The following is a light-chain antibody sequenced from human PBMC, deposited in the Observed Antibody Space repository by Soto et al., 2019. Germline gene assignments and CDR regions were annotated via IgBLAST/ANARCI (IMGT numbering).Light chain of an antibody. CDR3: HQFGYSPRT. Sequence: EIVLTQSPGILSLSPGERASLSCRASQKISSTVLAWYQQKPGQAPRLLIYGASSRTTGIPDRFSGSGSGTDFTLAIRRLEPEDFAVYYCHQFGYSPRTFGQGTKVDI. CDR2: GAS. J-gene: IGKJ1*01. CDR1: QKISSTV. V-gene: IGKV3-20*01.